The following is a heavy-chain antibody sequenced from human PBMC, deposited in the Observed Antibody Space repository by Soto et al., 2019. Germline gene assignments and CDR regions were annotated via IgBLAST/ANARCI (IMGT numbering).Heavy chain of an antibody. Sequence: VQLVESGGGLVQPGGSLRLSCAASGFSFSSYWMHWVRHAPGKGLVWVSRINSDGSSATYADSVKGRFTISRDNDKNTLYLQMNSLTPEDTAVYYCAQGVPAATRYFQHWGQGTLVTVSS. D-gene: IGHD2-2*01. J-gene: IGHJ1*01. CDR2: INSDGSSA. V-gene: IGHV3-74*01. CDR3: AQGVPAATRYFQH. CDR1: GFSFSSYW.